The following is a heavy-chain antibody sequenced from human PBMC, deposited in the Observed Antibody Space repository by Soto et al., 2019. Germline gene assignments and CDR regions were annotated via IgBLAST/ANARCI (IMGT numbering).Heavy chain of an antibody. CDR2: ISYDGSNK. Sequence: GGSLRLSCAASGFTFSSYGMHWVRQAPGKGLEWVAVISYDGSNKYYADSVKGRFTTSRDNSKNTLYLQMNSLRAEDTAVYYCAKGFYGSGSYYDYWGQGTLVTV. CDR3: AKGFYGSGSYYDY. CDR1: GFTFSSYG. D-gene: IGHD3-10*01. J-gene: IGHJ4*02. V-gene: IGHV3-30*18.